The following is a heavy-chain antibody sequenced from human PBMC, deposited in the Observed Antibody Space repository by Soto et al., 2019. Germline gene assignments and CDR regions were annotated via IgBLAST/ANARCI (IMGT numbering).Heavy chain of an antibody. V-gene: IGHV4-31*02. CDR3: VRGVLS. CDR2: IHHSGST. Sequence: WTWLRQHPGNGLEWIGNIHHSGSTFYNPSLKSRVSISVDTSKNQFSLKLSSVTAADTAVYFCVRGVLSWGQGTLVTVSS. J-gene: IGHJ1*01. D-gene: IGHD3-10*01.